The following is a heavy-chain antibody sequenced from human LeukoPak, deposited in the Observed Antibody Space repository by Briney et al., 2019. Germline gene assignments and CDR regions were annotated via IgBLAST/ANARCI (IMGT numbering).Heavy chain of an antibody. D-gene: IGHD3-10*01. Sequence: SETLSLTCTVSGGSISSYYWSWIRQPPGKGLEWIGYIYYSGSTKYKSSLKSRVTISVDTSKNQFSLKLSSVTAADTAVYYCARGKEVITMLRGLKPGYYFDYWGQGTLVTVSS. CDR3: ARGKEVITMLRGLKPGYYFDY. J-gene: IGHJ4*02. CDR2: IYYSGST. V-gene: IGHV4-59*01. CDR1: GGSISSYY.